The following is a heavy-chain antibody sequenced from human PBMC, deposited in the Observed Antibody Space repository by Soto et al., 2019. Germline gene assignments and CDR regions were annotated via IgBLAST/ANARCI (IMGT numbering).Heavy chain of an antibody. Sequence: PGGSLRLSCVDSGFTFSSYAMSWVRQAPGKGLEWVSAISGSGGSTYYADSVKGRFTISRDNSKNTLYLQMNSLRAEDTAVYYCAKANRRVTMIVVANPPFDYWGQGTLVTVSS. CDR3: AKANRRVTMIVVANPPFDY. CDR2: ISGSGGST. J-gene: IGHJ4*02. D-gene: IGHD3-22*01. CDR1: GFTFSSYA. V-gene: IGHV3-23*01.